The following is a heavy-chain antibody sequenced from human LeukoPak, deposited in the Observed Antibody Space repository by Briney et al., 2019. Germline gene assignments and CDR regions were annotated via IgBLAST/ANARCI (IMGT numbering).Heavy chain of an antibody. CDR1: GGSFSGDY. Sequence: PSETLSLTCAVYGGSFSGDYWSWIRQPPGMGLEWIGEINHSGSTNYNPSLKSRVTISLDTSKNQFSLKLSSVTAADTAVYYCARWDPGIAAVALDYWGQGTLVTVSS. CDR3: ARWDPGIAAVALDY. CDR2: INHSGST. D-gene: IGHD6-13*01. V-gene: IGHV4-34*01. J-gene: IGHJ4*02.